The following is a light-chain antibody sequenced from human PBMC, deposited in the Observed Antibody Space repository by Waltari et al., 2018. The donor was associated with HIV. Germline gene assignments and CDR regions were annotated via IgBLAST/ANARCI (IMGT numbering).Light chain of an antibody. Sequence: DIQMTQSPSSLSASVGDRVTITCRASQSISTSLNWYQQKPGKAPKLLIYAASSLQSGVPSRFSGSGSGTDFTLTISSLQPEDFATYYCQQSYSTPGDTFGQGTKLEIK. CDR2: AAS. J-gene: IGKJ2*01. CDR3: QQSYSTPGDT. V-gene: IGKV1-39*01. CDR1: QSISTS.